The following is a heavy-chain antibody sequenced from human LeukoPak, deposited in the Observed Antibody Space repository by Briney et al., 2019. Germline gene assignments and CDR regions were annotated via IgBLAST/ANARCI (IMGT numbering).Heavy chain of an antibody. V-gene: IGHV3-30*04. CDR1: GFTFSSYA. CDR3: ARDRRGSGSSFDY. CDR2: ISYDGSNK. Sequence: GRSLRLSCAASGFTFSSYAMHWVRQAPGKGLERVAVISYDGSNKYYADSVKGRFTISRDNSKNTLHLQMNSLRAEDTAVYYCARDRRGSGSSFDYWGQGTLVTVSS. D-gene: IGHD3-10*01. J-gene: IGHJ4*02.